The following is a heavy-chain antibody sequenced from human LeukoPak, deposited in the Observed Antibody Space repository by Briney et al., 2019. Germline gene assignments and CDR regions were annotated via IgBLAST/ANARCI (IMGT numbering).Heavy chain of an antibody. CDR2: IYYSGST. J-gene: IGHJ3*02. CDR1: GVSVSSGSYY. Sequence: NPSETLSLTCTVSGVSVSSGSYYWSWIRQPPGKGLEWIGYIYYSGSTNYNPSLKSRVTISVDTSKNQFSLELSSVIAADTAVYYCASDEHYYDSSGYWLRRYVFDIWGQGTMVTVSS. D-gene: IGHD3-22*01. CDR3: ASDEHYYDSSGYWLRRYVFDI. V-gene: IGHV4-61*01.